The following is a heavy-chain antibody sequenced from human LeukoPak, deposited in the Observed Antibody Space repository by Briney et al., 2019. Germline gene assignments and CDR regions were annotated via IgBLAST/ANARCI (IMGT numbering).Heavy chain of an antibody. D-gene: IGHD3-10*01. CDR2: IYYSGST. CDR3: ASRVLWSGEQKQGDDY. Sequence: PSETLSLTCTVSGGSISSSSYYWGWIRQPPGKGLEWIGSIYYSGSTYYNPSLKSRVTISVDTSKNQFSLKLSSVTAADTAVYYCASRVLWSGEQKQGDDYWGQGTLVTVSS. V-gene: IGHV4-39*07. CDR1: GGSISSSSYY. J-gene: IGHJ4*02.